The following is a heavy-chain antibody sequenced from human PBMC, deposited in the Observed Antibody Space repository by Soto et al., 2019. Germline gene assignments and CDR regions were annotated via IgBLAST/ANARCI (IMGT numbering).Heavy chain of an antibody. CDR3: AKDLSGYYYDSSGYPMDY. J-gene: IGHJ4*02. Sequence: PGGSLRLSCAASGFTFSSYWMSWVRQAPGKGLEWVSDIIDSGGSTYYADSVKGRFTISRDNSKNTLYLQMNSLRAEDTAVYYCAKDLSGYYYDSSGYPMDYWGQGTLVTGLL. V-gene: IGHV3-23*01. CDR1: GFTFSSYW. CDR2: IIDSGGST. D-gene: IGHD3-22*01.